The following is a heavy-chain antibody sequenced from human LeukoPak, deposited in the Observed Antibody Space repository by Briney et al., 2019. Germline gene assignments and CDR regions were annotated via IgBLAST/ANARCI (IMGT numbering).Heavy chain of an antibody. J-gene: IGHJ6*02. Sequence: ASVRVSCKASGYTFIGYDVNWVRQATGRGLEWTGWMNPNLGTSDYAQEFQDRVTMTRNISISTAYMELTSLTSDDTAVYYCARGTPHGAYGLDVWGQGTTVTVSS. D-gene: IGHD4-17*01. CDR1: GYTFIGYD. CDR3: ARGTPHGAYGLDV. V-gene: IGHV1-8*01. CDR2: MNPNLGTS.